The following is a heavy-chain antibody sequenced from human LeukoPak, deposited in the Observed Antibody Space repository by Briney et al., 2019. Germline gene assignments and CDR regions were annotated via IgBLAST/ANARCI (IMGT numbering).Heavy chain of an antibody. CDR1: GFTFSKYA. D-gene: IGHD2-8*01. V-gene: IGHV3-23*01. CDR2: ISGSGATS. CDR3: AKDRIVLTVYAFDS. J-gene: IGHJ4*02. Sequence: PGGSLRLSCAASGFTFSKYAMNWVRQLPGKGLEWVSVISGSGATSSYADCVQGRFTISRDNSKNTVYLQMNSLRPEDTAVYYCAKDRIVLTVYAFDSWGQGSLVTVSS.